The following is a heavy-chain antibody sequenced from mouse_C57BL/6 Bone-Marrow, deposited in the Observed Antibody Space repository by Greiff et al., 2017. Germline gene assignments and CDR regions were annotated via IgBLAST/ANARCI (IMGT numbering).Heavy chain of an antibody. J-gene: IGHJ1*03. CDR1: GYTFTSYG. V-gene: IGHV1-81*01. Sequence: VQLQQSGAELARPGASVKLSCKASGYTFTSYGISWVKQRTGQGLEWIGEIYPRSGNTYYNEKFKGKATLTADKSSSAGYMELRSLTSEDSAVYFCARCNYGIWYFDVWGTGTTVTVSS. D-gene: IGHD1-2*01. CDR2: IYPRSGNT. CDR3: ARCNYGIWYFDV.